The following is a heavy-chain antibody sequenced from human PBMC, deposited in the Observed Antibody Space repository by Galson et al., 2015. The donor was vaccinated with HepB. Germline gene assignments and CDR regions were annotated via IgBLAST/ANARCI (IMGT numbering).Heavy chain of an antibody. D-gene: IGHD3-16*01. Sequence: SVKVSCKASGGTFSSYAISWVRQAPGQGLEWMGGIIPIFGTANYAQKFQGRVTITADESTSTAYMELSSLRSEDTAVYYCAREGRLRLGEALDWGQGTLVTVSS. CDR2: IIPIFGTA. V-gene: IGHV1-69*13. J-gene: IGHJ4*02. CDR3: AREGRLRLGEALD. CDR1: GGTFSSYA.